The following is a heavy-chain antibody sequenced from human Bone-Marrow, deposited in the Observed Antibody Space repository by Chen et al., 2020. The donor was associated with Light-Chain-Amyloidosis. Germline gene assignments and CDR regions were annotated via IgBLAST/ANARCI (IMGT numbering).Heavy chain of an antibody. CDR1: GFTFSSYS. V-gene: IGHV3-21*01. CDR2: ISSSSSYI. J-gene: IGHJ6*03. CDR3: ASYDPRTYYYYYMDV. D-gene: IGHD3-3*01. Sequence: EVQLVESGGGLVKPGGSLRLSCAASGFTFSSYSMNWVRQAPGKGREWVSSISSSSSYIYYADSVKGRFTISRDNAKNSLYLQMNSLRAGDTAVYYCASYDPRTYYYYYMDVWGKGTTVTVSS.